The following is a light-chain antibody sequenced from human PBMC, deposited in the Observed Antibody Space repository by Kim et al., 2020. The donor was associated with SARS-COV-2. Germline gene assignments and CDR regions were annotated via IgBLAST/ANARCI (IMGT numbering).Light chain of an antibody. Sequence: AFGQTVRITCQGASLRSYYASWYQPKPGPAPVLVIYGKNTRPSGIPDRFSGSSSGNTASLTITGAQAEDEADYYCNSRDSSGNHVVFGGGTQLTVL. CDR1: SLRSYY. CDR2: GKN. CDR3: NSRDSSGNHVV. J-gene: IGLJ2*01. V-gene: IGLV3-19*01.